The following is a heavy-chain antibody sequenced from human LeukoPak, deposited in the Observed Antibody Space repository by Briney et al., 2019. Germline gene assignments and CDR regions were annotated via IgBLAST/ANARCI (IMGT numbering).Heavy chain of an antibody. Sequence: ASVKVSRKASGYTFASYGISWVRQAPGQGLEWMGRISVYNGHTHYAQKFQGRVTLTTDTSTSTAYMELRSLRSDDTAVYYCARDPVAYYDSSGYYADWGQGTLVTVSS. CDR2: ISVYNGHT. V-gene: IGHV1-18*01. D-gene: IGHD3-22*01. CDR1: GYTFASYG. CDR3: ARDPVAYYDSSGYYAD. J-gene: IGHJ4*02.